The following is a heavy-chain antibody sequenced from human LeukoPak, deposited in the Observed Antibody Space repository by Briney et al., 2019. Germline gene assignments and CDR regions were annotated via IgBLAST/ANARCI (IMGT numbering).Heavy chain of an antibody. CDR2: INSNSGGT. Sequence: ASVKVSCKASGYTFTDCNMHWVRRAPGQGLEWMGWINSNSGGTKYAQKFQGRVTMTRDTSVSTAYMELSRLRSDDTAVYYCARDVGQDNSGYRGWFDPWGQGTLVTVSS. CDR3: ARDVGQDNSGYRGWFDP. D-gene: IGHD3-22*01. CDR1: GYTFTDCN. V-gene: IGHV1-2*02. J-gene: IGHJ5*02.